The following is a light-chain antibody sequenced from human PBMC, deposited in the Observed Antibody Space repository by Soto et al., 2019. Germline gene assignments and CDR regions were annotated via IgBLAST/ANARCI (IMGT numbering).Light chain of an antibody. CDR2: AVS. CDR1: SSDVGDHNS. CDR3: GSYTTSITVI. V-gene: IGLV2-14*03. J-gene: IGLJ2*01. Sequence: QSALTQPASVSGSPGQSITISCTGTSSDVGDHNSVSWYQQQPGKAPKLMIYAVSNRPSGVSNRFSGSKSGNTASLTISGIQAEDEADYYCGSYTTSITVIFGGGTQLTVL.